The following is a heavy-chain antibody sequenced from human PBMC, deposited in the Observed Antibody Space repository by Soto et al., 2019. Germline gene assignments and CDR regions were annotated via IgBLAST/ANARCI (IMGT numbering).Heavy chain of an antibody. V-gene: IGHV3-43*01. Sequence: EVQLLESGGVVVQPGGSLRLSCAASGFTFDDYTMHWVRQAPGKGLEWVSLISWDGGSTYYADSVKGRFTISRDNSKNSLYLQMNSLRTEDTALYYCAKDIAGGGPTFDPWGQGTLVTVSS. CDR1: GFTFDDYT. CDR2: ISWDGGST. D-gene: IGHD3-16*01. CDR3: AKDIAGGGPTFDP. J-gene: IGHJ5*02.